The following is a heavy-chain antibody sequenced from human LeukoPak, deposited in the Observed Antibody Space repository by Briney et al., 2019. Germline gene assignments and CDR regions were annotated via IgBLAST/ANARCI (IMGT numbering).Heavy chain of an antibody. CDR3: ARDLQGYCRGGICQYYLDY. CDR1: GCSISSGSLY. J-gene: IGHJ4*02. D-gene: IGHD2-15*01. Sequence: PSQTLSLTCTGSGCSISSGSLYWSWIRQAAGKGLEWIGRIYTSGSTNYNPSLNSRVTITVDNTKNQFPPMLSPVTAADTAVYYCARDLQGYCRGGICQYYLDYWGQGTLVTVSS. V-gene: IGHV4-61*02. CDR2: IYTSGST.